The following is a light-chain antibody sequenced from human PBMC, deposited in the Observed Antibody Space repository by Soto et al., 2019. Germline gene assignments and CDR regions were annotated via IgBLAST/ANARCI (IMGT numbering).Light chain of an antibody. Sequence: DIQMTQSPSSLSASVGDRVTITCRTSQSISTYLNWYQQRPGKAPKLLIYAASNLQTGVPSRFSGRGSGTDFALTISSLQPEDSATYLCQQSSTIPYTFGQGTKLEI. CDR1: QSISTY. V-gene: IGKV1-39*01. CDR2: AAS. J-gene: IGKJ2*01. CDR3: QQSSTIPYT.